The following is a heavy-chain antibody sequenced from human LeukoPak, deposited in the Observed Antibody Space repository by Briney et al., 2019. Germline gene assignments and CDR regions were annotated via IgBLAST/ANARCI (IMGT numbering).Heavy chain of an antibody. CDR3: ARGIRDDYNHYYYYYMDV. Sequence: SETLSLTCTVSGGSISSYYWTWIRQPPGKGLEWIGYIYYSGSTNYNPSLKSRVTISVDTSKNQFSLKLSSVTAADTAVYYCARGIRDDYNHYYYYYMDVWGKGTTVTVSS. V-gene: IGHV4-59*01. D-gene: IGHD5-24*01. CDR2: IYYSGST. CDR1: GGSISSYY. J-gene: IGHJ6*03.